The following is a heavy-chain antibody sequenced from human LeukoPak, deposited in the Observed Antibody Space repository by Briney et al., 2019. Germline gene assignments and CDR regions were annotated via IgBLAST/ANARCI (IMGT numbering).Heavy chain of an antibody. CDR1: GGSISSYY. Sequence: SETLSLTCTVSGGSISSYYWSWIRQPPGKGLEWIGSIYYSGSTNYNPSLKSRVTISVDTSKNQFSLKLSSVTAADTAVYYCARDRGSSSWYDYWGQGTLVTVSS. V-gene: IGHV4-59*01. J-gene: IGHJ4*02. D-gene: IGHD6-13*01. CDR3: ARDRGSSSWYDY. CDR2: IYYSGST.